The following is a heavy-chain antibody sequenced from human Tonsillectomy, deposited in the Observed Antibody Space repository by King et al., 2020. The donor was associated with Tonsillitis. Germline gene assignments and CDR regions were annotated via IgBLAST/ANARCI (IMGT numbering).Heavy chain of an antibody. V-gene: IGHV1-2*02. D-gene: IGHD3-10*01. Sequence: QLVQSGAEVKKPGASVKVSCKASGYTFTGYYMHWVRQAPGQGLEWMGWINPNSGGTNYAQKFQGRVTMTRDTSISTAYMELSRLRSDDTAVYYCARGGLYGSGINDAFDICGQGTTVTVSS. CDR1: GYTFTGYY. CDR2: INPNSGGT. CDR3: ARGGLYGSGINDAFDI. J-gene: IGHJ3*02.